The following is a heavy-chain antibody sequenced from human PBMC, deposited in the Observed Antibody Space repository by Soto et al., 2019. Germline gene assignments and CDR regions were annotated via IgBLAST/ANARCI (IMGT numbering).Heavy chain of an antibody. V-gene: IGHV1-69*12. Sequence: QVQLMQSGAEVKKPGSSVKVSCKASGGTFSTSAISWVRQAPGEGLEWVGGIMPIFATPDYAQKFQGRGTISADESTATAYLELTSLTTDDTAVYYCARDKDRQQLGGNYYYILDVWGQGTATTVSS. CDR1: GGTFSTSA. CDR3: ARDKDRQQLGGNYYYILDV. D-gene: IGHD3-3*02. CDR2: IMPIFATP. J-gene: IGHJ6*02.